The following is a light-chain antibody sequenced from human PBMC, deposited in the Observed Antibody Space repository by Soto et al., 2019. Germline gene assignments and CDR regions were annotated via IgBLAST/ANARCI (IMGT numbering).Light chain of an antibody. J-gene: IGLJ1*01. CDR3: CSYTRTSTRSTTYV. Sequence: QSARTRPASGSGAPGGAITISCTGTSSDIGAYNYVSWYKQLPGKAPQLMISDVSNRPSGVSNRFSGSKSGNTASLTISGLQAEDEADYYCCSYTRTSTRSTTYVFGAGTKVTVL. CDR2: DVS. V-gene: IGLV2-14*03. CDR1: SSDIGAYNY.